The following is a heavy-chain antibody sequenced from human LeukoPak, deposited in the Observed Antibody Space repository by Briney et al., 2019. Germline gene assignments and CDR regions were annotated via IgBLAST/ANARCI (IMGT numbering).Heavy chain of an antibody. CDR2: INHSGST. CDR1: GFTVSSNY. V-gene: IGHV4-34*01. CDR3: ARHEA. J-gene: IGHJ5*02. Sequence: PGGSLRLSCAASGFTVSSNYMSWIRQPPGKGLEWIGEINHSGSTNYNPSLKSRVTISVDTSKNQFSLKLSSVTAADTAVYYCARHEAWGQGTLVTVSS.